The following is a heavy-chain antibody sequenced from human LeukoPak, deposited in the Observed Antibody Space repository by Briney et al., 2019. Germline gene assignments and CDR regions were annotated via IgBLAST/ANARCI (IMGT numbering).Heavy chain of an antibody. Sequence: GGSLRLSCAASGFTFDDYAMHWVRQAPGKGLERVSLITAGGVITHYTDSVKGRFTISRDNSKNTLYLQMNSVRAEDTAVYYCAKGKINHDGAVEIWGQGTTVTVSS. J-gene: IGHJ3*02. CDR3: AKGKINHDGAVEI. V-gene: IGHV3-23*01. CDR2: ITAGGVIT. CDR1: GFTFDDYA. D-gene: IGHD1-14*01.